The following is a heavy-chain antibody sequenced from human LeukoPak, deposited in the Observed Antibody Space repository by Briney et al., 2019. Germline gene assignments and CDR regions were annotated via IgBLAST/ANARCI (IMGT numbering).Heavy chain of an antibody. D-gene: IGHD5-18*01. CDR2: IYYSGST. CDR1: GGSISSYY. J-gene: IGHJ4*02. CDR3: AKLVDTAMVPIDY. Sequence: NPSETLSLTYTVSGGSISSYYWSWIRQPPGKGLEWIGYIYYSGSTNYNPSLKSRVTISVDTSKNQFSLKLSSVTAADTAVYYCAKLVDTAMVPIDYRGQGTLVTVSS. V-gene: IGHV4-59*01.